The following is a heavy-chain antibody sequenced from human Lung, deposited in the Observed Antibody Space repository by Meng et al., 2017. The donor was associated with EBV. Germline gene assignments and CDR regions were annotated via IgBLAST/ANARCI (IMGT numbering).Heavy chain of an antibody. V-gene: IGHV2-5*02. Sequence: HIPLEESGTTLVKPTQALTLTCTFSGFSLSVSGVGVGWIRQPPGKALEWLALIYWDDDKRYSQSLNSRLITSKDTSKNQVVLIMTHMDPVDAAKYCCRLSRMPSAYYYFGYWGQGTLVTVSS. D-gene: IGHD3-22*01. CDR2: IYWDDDK. CDR3: RLSRMPSAYYYFGY. J-gene: IGHJ4*02. CDR1: GFSLSVSGVG.